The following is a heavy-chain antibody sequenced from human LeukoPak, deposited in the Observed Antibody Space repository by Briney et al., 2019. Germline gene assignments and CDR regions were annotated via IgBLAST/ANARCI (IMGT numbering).Heavy chain of an antibody. CDR1: GYILTELS. Sequence: GASVKVSCKVSGYILTELSMHWVRQAPGKGLEGMGGFDPEDGEIIYAQKFQGRVTMTKDTSTDTAYMELSSLRSEDTAVYYCATEQRFYYYDSSGYHDAFDIWGQGTMVTVSS. D-gene: IGHD3-22*01. V-gene: IGHV1-24*01. CDR3: ATEQRFYYYDSSGYHDAFDI. CDR2: FDPEDGEI. J-gene: IGHJ3*02.